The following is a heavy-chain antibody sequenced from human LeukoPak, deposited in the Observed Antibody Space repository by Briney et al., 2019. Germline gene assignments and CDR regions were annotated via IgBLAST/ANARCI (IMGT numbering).Heavy chain of an antibody. J-gene: IGHJ3*02. Sequence: SETLSLTCAVYGGSFSGYYWGWIRQPPGKGLEWIGEINHSGSTNYNPSLKSRVTISVDTSKNQFSLKLSSVTAADTAVYYCARASSSLGAFDIWGQGTMVTVSS. CDR2: INHSGST. CDR1: GGSFSGYY. CDR3: ARASSSLGAFDI. D-gene: IGHD6-13*01. V-gene: IGHV4-34*01.